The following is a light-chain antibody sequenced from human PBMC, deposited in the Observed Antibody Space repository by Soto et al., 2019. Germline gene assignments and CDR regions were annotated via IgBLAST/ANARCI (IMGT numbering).Light chain of an antibody. CDR1: QSVSSSY. J-gene: IGKJ3*01. V-gene: IGKV3-20*01. CDR3: QQYGSSPGVT. CDR2: GAS. Sequence: MVLTQSPGTLSLSPGERATLSCRASQSVSSSYLAWYQQKPGQAPRLLIYGASSRATGIPDRFSGSGSGTDFTLTISRLEPEDFAVYYCQQYGSSPGVTFGPGTKVDIK.